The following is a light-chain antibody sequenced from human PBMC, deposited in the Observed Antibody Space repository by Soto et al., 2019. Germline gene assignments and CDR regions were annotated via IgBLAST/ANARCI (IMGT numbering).Light chain of an antibody. CDR3: QQYASFPRT. J-gene: IGKJ1*01. CDR2: VAS. V-gene: IGKV3-20*01. CDR1: QSVSSSY. Sequence: EIVLTQSPGTLSMSAGERVTITCRASQSVSSSYLSWYQQKPGEAPMLLIYVASRKATGIPDRFSGSGSGTDFTLTISRLEPEDFAVYYCQQYASFPRTFGQGTKVEIK.